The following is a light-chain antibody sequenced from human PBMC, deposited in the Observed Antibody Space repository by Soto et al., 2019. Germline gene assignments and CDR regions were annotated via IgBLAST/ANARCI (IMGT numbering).Light chain of an antibody. CDR3: QQYNSWLRS. CDR2: GAS. V-gene: IGKV3-15*01. J-gene: IGKJ1*01. CDR1: PSVTNY. Sequence: EIVVTQSPATLSLSPGERATLSCRASPSVTNYLAWYQQKPGQAPRLLIYGASTGATGIPARFSGSGSGTEFTLTISSLQSEDFAVYYCQQYNSWLRSFGQGTKVDIK.